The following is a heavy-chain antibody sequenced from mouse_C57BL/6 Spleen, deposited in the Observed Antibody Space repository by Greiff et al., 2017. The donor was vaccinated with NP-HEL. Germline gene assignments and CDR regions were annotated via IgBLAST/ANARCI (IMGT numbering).Heavy chain of an antibody. CDR2: IDPSDSET. CDR1: GYTFTSYW. Sequence: QVQLQQPGAELVRPGSSVKLSCKASGYTFTSYWMHWVKQRPIQGLEWIGNIDPSDSETHYNQKFKDKATLTVDKSSSTAYMQLSSLTSEDSVVYYCARGEDSPWFAYWGQGTLVTVSA. J-gene: IGHJ3*01. V-gene: IGHV1-52*01. CDR3: ARGEDSPWFAY.